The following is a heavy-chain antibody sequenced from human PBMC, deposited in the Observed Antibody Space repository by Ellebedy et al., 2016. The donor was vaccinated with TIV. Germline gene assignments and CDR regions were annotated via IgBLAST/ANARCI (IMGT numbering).Heavy chain of an antibody. CDR3: SRGGGETNRDYEFDF. CDR1: GASISSYY. Sequence: SETLSLXXTVSGASISSYYWSWIRPPPGKGLEWLGCFSYIGSTNYNPSLGSRVTISLDTSKNQFSLNLNSVTAADAAKYSCSRGGGETNRDYEFDFWGQGTLVTVSS. D-gene: IGHD3-16*01. J-gene: IGHJ4*02. V-gene: IGHV4-59*01. CDR2: FSYIGST.